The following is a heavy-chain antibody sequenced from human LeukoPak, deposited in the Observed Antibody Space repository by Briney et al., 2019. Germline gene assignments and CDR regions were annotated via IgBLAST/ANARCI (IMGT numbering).Heavy chain of an antibody. D-gene: IGHD3-10*01. Sequence: SETLSLTCTVSGGSISSHYWSWIRQPPGKGLEWIGYIYYSGSTNYNPSLKSRVTISVDTSKNQFSLKLSSVTAADTAVYYCARIDTYGSGMFDPWGQGTLVTVSS. CDR2: IYYSGST. CDR1: GGSISSHY. J-gene: IGHJ5*02. CDR3: ARIDTYGSGMFDP. V-gene: IGHV4-59*11.